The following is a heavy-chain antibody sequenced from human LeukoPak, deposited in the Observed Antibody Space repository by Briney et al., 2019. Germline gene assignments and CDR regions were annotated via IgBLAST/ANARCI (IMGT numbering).Heavy chain of an antibody. Sequence: PGGSLRLSCVASGFTFSYHGMNWVRLAPGKGLEWVSGVSRPGGGTYYADSVKGRFTISRDYSRNTLSLQMNSLRVEDTAVYYCARDLAWGAFDSWGQGILVAVSS. J-gene: IGHJ4*02. CDR2: VSRPGGGT. CDR1: GFTFSYHG. CDR3: ARDLAWGAFDS. D-gene: IGHD7-27*01. V-gene: IGHV3-23*01.